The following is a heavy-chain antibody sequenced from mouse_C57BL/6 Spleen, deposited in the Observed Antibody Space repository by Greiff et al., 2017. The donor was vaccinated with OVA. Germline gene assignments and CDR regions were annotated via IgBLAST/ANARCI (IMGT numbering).Heavy chain of an antibody. CDR3: ANTYYSNYGGFDY. CDR1: GYTFTSYW. Sequence: VQLQQPGAELVKPGASVKLSCKASGYTFTSYWMHWVKQRPGQGLEWIGMIHPNSGSTNYNEKFKSKATLTVDKSSSTAYMQLSSLTSEDSAVYYCANTYYSNYGGFDYWGQGTTLTVSS. D-gene: IGHD2-5*01. J-gene: IGHJ2*01. CDR2: IHPNSGST. V-gene: IGHV1-64*01.